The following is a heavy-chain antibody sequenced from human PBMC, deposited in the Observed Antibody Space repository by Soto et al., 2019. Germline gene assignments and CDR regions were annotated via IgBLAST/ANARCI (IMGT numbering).Heavy chain of an antibody. V-gene: IGHV4-38-2*01. CDR3: ARGLAGPYSNFDY. J-gene: IGHJ4*02. CDR2: IYHSGST. CDR1: TYSIRSDYH. Sequence: SSETPSLTCAVSTYSIRSDYHWGWIRQPPGKGLEWIGSIYHSGSTYHNPSLKSRVTISVDTSKNQISLKLSSVTAADSAVYYCARGLAGPYSNFDYWGQGTLVTVSS. D-gene: IGHD4-4*01.